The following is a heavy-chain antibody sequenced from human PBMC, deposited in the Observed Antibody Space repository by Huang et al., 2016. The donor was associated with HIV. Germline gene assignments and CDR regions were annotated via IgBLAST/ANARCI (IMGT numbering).Heavy chain of an antibody. J-gene: IGHJ6*03. Sequence: QITLKESGPALLRPTQTLTLTCTFSGFSLTTIGAGVGWIRQPPGKPLEWLVLIYWDDDKRFSPSLKTRISVTKDTSKNQVVCTMNNVGPTDTGTYYCAHIGRLGDYYMDVWGNGTAVTVSS. D-gene: IGHD3-16*01. CDR1: GFSLTTIGAG. V-gene: IGHV2-5*02. CDR3: AHIGRLGDYYMDV. CDR2: IYWDDDK.